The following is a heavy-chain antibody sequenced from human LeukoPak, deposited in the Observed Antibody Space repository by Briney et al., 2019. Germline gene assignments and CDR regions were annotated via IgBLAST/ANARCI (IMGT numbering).Heavy chain of an antibody. D-gene: IGHD1-20*01. J-gene: IGHJ5*02. CDR3: ARGEYNWNDLHL. V-gene: IGHV3-48*03. CDR2: ISSSGSTI. CDR1: GFTFSSYE. Sequence: QPGGSLRLSCAASGFTFSSYEMNWVRQAPGKGLEWVSYISSSGSTIYYADSVKGRFTISRDNAKNSLYLQMNSLRAEDTAVYYCARGEYNWNDLHLWGQGTLVTVSS.